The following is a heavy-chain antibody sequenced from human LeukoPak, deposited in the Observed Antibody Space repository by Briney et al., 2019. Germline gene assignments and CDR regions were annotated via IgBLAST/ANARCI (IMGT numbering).Heavy chain of an antibody. CDR1: GFTFDDYA. CDR3: AKDMYSGVLAVAAH. D-gene: IGHD6-6*01. J-gene: IGHJ4*02. CDR2: ISWNSGSI. V-gene: IGHV3-9*01. Sequence: GGSLRLSCAASGFTFDDYAMHWVRQAPGMGLEWVSGISWNSGSIGYADSVKGRFTISRDNAKNSLHLRMNSLRAEDTALYYCAKDMYSGVLAVAAHWGQGTLVTVSS.